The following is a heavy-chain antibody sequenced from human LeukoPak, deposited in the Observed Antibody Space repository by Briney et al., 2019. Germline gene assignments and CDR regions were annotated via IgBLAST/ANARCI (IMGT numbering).Heavy chain of an antibody. D-gene: IGHD2-8*01. CDR1: GFTVSSNY. Sequence: GGSLRLSCAASGFTVSSNYMSWVRQAPGKGLQWVSVIYSGGGTYHADSVKGRFTISRDNSKNTLYLQMNNLRAEDTAIYYCASATDPNYFDYWGQGTLVTVSS. CDR3: ASATDPNYFDY. CDR2: IYSGGGT. V-gene: IGHV3-53*01. J-gene: IGHJ4*02.